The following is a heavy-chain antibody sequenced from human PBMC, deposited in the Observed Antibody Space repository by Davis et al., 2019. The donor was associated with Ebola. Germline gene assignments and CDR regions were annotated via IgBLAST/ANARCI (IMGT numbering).Heavy chain of an antibody. CDR3: ARQGRFLEWLLSWFDP. J-gene: IGHJ5*02. Sequence: GGSLRLSCAASGFTFSGSAMHWVRQATGKGLEWVSAIGTAGDTYYPGSVKGRFTISRENAKNSLYLQMNSLRAGDTAVYYCARQGRFLEWLLSWFDPWGQGTLVTVSS. CDR1: GFTFSGSA. D-gene: IGHD3-3*01. V-gene: IGHV3-13*01. CDR2: IGTAGDT.